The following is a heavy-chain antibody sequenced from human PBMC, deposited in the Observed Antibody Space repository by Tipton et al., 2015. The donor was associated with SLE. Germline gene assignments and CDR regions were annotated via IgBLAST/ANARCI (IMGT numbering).Heavy chain of an antibody. CDR1: DDSITTDY. Sequence: TLSLTCTVSDDSITTDYWTWIRQPPGKGLEYIGYVSYSGVTNSNPSLQSRVTMSIDASKEQVSLRLSSVTAADTAVYYCARHGIGSFESWGQGTLVTVSS. CDR3: ARHGIGSFES. D-gene: IGHD1-26*01. V-gene: IGHV4-59*13. J-gene: IGHJ4*02. CDR2: VSYSGVT.